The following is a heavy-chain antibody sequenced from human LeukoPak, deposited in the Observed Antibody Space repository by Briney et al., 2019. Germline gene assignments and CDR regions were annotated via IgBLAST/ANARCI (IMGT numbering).Heavy chain of an antibody. CDR1: GGSITGGDLY. CDR2: IYFSGST. J-gene: IGHJ6*02. V-gene: IGHV4-30-4*01. Sequence: SETLSLTCIVSGGSITGGDLYWSWIRQPPGKGLEWIGYIYFSGSTYYNPSLKSRATISVDTSKNQFSLKLSSLIAADTAVYYCARARADFHYGMDVGGPGTTVYVS. D-gene: IGHD6-13*01. CDR3: ARARADFHYGMDV.